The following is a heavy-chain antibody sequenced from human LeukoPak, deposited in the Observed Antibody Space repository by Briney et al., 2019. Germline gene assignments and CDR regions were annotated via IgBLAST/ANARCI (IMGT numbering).Heavy chain of an antibody. CDR3: ARLATGIAFDY. CDR2: INHSGSS. CDR1: GGSFSGYY. D-gene: IGHD6-13*01. Sequence: SETLSLTCAVYGGSFSGYYWSWIRQPPGKGLEWIGEINHSGSSNYNPSLKSRVTISVDTSKNQFSLKLSSVTAADTAVYYCARLATGIAFDYWGQGTLVTVSS. V-gene: IGHV4-34*01. J-gene: IGHJ4*02.